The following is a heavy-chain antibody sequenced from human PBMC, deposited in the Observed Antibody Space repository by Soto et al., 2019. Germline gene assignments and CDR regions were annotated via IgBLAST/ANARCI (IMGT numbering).Heavy chain of an antibody. Sequence: ASVKVSCKDSGYTFTSYYINWVRQATGQGLECMGWMKPNSGNTGYAQKFQGRVTMTRNTSISTAYMELSSLRSEDTAVYYCARDYYDSSGYYSAFYYYYGMDVWGQGTTVTVSS. CDR3: ARDYYDSSGYYSAFYYYYGMDV. V-gene: IGHV1-8*01. D-gene: IGHD3-22*01. J-gene: IGHJ6*02. CDR1: GYTFTSYY. CDR2: MKPNSGNT.